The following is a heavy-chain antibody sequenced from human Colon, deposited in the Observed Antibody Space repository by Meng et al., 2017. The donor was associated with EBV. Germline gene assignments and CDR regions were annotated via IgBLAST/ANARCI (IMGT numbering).Heavy chain of an antibody. V-gene: IGHV4-34*01. CDR1: GGSFSGYY. CDR2: INHSGST. D-gene: IGHD3-22*01. J-gene: IGHJ4*02. CDR3: ARQAPYYFDSSGRFDY. Sequence: QVQLQQWGAGLLKPSETLSLTCAVYGGSFSGYYWSWIRQPPGKGLKRIGEINHSGSTNYNPSLKSRVTISVDTSKNQFSLKMRSVTAADTAVYYCARQAPYYFDSSGRFDYWGQGTLVTVSA.